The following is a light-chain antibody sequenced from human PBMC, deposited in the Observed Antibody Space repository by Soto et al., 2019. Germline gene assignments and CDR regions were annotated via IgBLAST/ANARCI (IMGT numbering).Light chain of an antibody. Sequence: EIVLTQSPGTLSLSPGEIATLSCRASQSVSSSYLAWYKQKPGQAPRLLIYGASSRATGIRDRFSGSGSGTDVTLTISRLEPEVFAVYYGQQYGSSPRTFGQGTKVEIK. J-gene: IGKJ1*01. V-gene: IGKV3-20*01. CDR2: GAS. CDR3: QQYGSSPRT. CDR1: QSVSSSY.